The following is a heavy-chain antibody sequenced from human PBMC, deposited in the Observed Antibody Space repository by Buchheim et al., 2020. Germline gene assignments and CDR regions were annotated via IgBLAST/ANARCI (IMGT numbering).Heavy chain of an antibody. CDR2: IYYRGST. CDR3: ARDHSRGDYVPSYYYGMDV. J-gene: IGHJ6*02. Sequence: QVQLQESGPGLVKPSQTLSLTCTVSGGSISSGDYYWSWIRQPPGKGLEWIGYIYYRGSTYYNPSLNSRVTISVYTSKNQFSLKLSSVTAADTAVYYCARDHSRGDYVPSYYYGMDVWGQGTT. V-gene: IGHV4-30-4*01. CDR1: GGSISSGDYY. D-gene: IGHD4-17*01.